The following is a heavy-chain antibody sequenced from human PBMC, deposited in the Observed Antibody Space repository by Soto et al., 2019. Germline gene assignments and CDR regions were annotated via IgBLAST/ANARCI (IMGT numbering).Heavy chain of an antibody. J-gene: IGHJ6*02. CDR3: ARDRLMSSPVYYYYGMDV. CDR1: GYTFTGYY. CDR2: INPNSGGT. D-gene: IGHD2-2*01. Sequence: ASVQVSCKASGYTFTGYYMHWVRQAPGQGLEWMGWINPNSGGTNYAQKFQGWVTMTRDTSISTAYMELSRLRSGDTAVYYCARDRLMSSPVYYYYGMDVWGQGTTVTVSS. V-gene: IGHV1-2*04.